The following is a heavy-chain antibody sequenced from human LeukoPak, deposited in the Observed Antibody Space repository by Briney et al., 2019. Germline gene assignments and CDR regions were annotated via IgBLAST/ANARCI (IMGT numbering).Heavy chain of an antibody. Sequence: PGGSLRLSCAASGFTLSSYAMSWVRQAPGKGLEWVSAISGSGGSTYYADSVKGRFTISRDNSKNTLYLQMNSLRAEDTAVYYCAKVEVGYSSGWYDFDYWGQGTLVTVSS. J-gene: IGHJ4*02. CDR1: GFTLSSYA. V-gene: IGHV3-23*01. D-gene: IGHD6-19*01. CDR2: ISGSGGST. CDR3: AKVEVGYSSGWYDFDY.